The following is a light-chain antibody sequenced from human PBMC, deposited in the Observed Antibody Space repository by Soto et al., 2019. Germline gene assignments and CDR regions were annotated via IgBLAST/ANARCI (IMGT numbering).Light chain of an antibody. V-gene: IGKV3-15*01. Sequence: EIVMTQSPGALAVSPGEVATLSCRASQSVRDNLAWYQQKPGQAPRLLIYRASIRATGVPARFSGSGSGTEFTLTISSLQSEDFAVYYCQQYNNWPFTFGQGTRLEIK. CDR2: RAS. J-gene: IGKJ5*01. CDR1: QSVRDN. CDR3: QQYNNWPFT.